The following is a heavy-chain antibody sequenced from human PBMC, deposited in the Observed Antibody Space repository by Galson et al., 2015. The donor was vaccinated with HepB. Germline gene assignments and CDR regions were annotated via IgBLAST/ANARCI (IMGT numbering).Heavy chain of an antibody. D-gene: IGHD6-19*01. V-gene: IGHV3-7*01. CDR2: IKRDGSTI. J-gene: IGHJ3*02. CDR3: AGNRTYGSSGICYDVFDI. Sequence: SLRLSCAASEFSLGSYWMTWVRQAPGKGPEWVANIKRDGSTITYADSVRGRFTISRDNAENSLYLQMDSLRVEDTAVYYCAGNRTYGSSGICYDVFDIWGQWTMVSVPS. CDR1: EFSLGSYW.